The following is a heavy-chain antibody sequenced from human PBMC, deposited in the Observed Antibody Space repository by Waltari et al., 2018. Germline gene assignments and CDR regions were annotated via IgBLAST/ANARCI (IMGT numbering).Heavy chain of an antibody. V-gene: IGHV3-48*03. D-gene: IGHD3-10*01. J-gene: IGHJ6*02. CDR1: GFTFSSYE. Sequence: EVQLVESGGGLVQPGGSLRLSCAASGFTFSSYEMNWVRQAPGKGLEWVSYISSSGSTIYYADSVKGRFTISRDNAKNSLYLQMNSLRAEDTAVYYCARADGYGYYYYYYGMDVWGQGTTVTVSS. CDR3: ARADGYGYYYYYYGMDV. CDR2: ISSSGSTI.